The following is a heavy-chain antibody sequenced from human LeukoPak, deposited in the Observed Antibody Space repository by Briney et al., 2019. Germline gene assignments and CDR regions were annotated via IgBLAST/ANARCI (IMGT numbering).Heavy chain of an antibody. J-gene: IGHJ4*02. V-gene: IGHV3-72*01. Sequence: GGSLRLSCAASGFTFSDHYMDWVRQAPGKGLEWVDRTRNKANSYTTEYAASVKGRFTISRDDSKTSLYLQMNSLKTEDTAVYYCTRTEYCSAGRCYSDYFDSWGQGTLVTVSS. CDR1: GFTFSDHY. CDR3: TRTEYCSAGRCYSDYFDS. CDR2: TRNKANSYTT. D-gene: IGHD2-15*01.